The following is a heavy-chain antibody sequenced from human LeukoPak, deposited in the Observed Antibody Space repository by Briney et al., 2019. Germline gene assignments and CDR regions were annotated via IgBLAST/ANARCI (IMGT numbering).Heavy chain of an antibody. J-gene: IGHJ4*02. CDR2: ISYDGSNK. D-gene: IGHD3-22*01. CDR1: GFTFSSYG. V-gene: IGHV3-30*18. CDR3: AKGFSYYYDSGYDPDSY. Sequence: GGSLRLSCAASGFTFSSYGMHWVRQAPGKGLEWVAVISYDGSNKYYADSVKGRFTISRDNSKNTLYLQMNSLRAEDTAVYYCAKGFSYYYDSGYDPDSYWGQGTLVTVSP.